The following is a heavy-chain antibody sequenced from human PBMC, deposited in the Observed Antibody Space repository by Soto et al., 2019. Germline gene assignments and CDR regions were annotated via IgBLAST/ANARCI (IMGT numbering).Heavy chain of an antibody. CDR1: GYAFTGNY. Sequence: ASVKVSCKSSGYAFTGNYMHWVRQAPGQGLEWMGWINPNTGGTNFAQKFQGRVTLTRDTSTRTAYMELSSLRSDDTAVYYCARLKRALDYWGQGTLVIVSS. V-gene: IGHV1-2*02. J-gene: IGHJ4*02. CDR2: INPNTGGT. CDR3: ARLKRALDY.